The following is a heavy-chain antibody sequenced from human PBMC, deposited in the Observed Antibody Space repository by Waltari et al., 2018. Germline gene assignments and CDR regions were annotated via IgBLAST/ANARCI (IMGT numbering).Heavy chain of an antibody. D-gene: IGHD6-19*01. CDR1: GESINTNHW. V-gene: IGHV4-4*02. J-gene: IGHJ4*02. Sequence: QVQLQESGAGLVKPSATLSLPSVVCGESINTNHWWSWVRQAPGEGREWIGQIDGSGSTIDNPSVKSRVTISADNSKNQFSLTLKSVTAADTSLYFCARGLSQYGATAGFDYWGQGTRVSVSS. CDR2: IDGSGST. CDR3: ARGLSQYGATAGFDY.